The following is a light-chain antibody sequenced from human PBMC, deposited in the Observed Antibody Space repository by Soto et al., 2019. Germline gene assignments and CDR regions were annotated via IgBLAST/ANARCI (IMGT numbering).Light chain of an antibody. Sequence: IQLTQSPSSLSASVGARVTITCRASQAITGYVAWYQQNPGQAPKLLIYAASTLQSGVPSRFSGSGSGTDFTLTISSLHPTDFATYFCQQFKSYPYTFGQGTKVDIK. V-gene: IGKV1-9*01. J-gene: IGKJ2*01. CDR1: QAITGY. CDR2: AAS. CDR3: QQFKSYPYT.